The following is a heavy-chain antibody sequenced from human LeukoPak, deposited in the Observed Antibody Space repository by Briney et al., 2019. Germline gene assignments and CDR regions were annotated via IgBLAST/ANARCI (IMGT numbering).Heavy chain of an antibody. CDR1: GFTFSSYG. J-gene: IGHJ4*02. Sequence: PGGSLRLSCAASGFTFSSYGMHWVHQAPGKGLEWVAVIWYDGSNKYYADSVKGRFTISRDNSKNTLYLQMNSLRAEDTAVYYCARGAADGFGEFADYWGQGTLVTVSS. CDR2: IWYDGSNK. D-gene: IGHD3-10*01. CDR3: ARGAADGFGEFADY. V-gene: IGHV3-33*01.